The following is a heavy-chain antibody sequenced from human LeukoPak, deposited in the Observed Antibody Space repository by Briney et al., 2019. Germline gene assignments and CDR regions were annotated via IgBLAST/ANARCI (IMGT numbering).Heavy chain of an antibody. D-gene: IGHD2-2*01. CDR1: GGSFSGYY. Sequence: SETLSLTCAVYGGSFSGYYWSWIRHPPGKGLEWIGEINHSGNTNYNPSLKSRVPVSVDPTNNQFSLKLSHVTVSDPGVYYFGRYQLLAPFYCDFWGQGTLVTVSS. J-gene: IGHJ4*02. CDR3: GRYQLLAPFYCDF. V-gene: IGHV4-34*03. CDR2: INHSGNT.